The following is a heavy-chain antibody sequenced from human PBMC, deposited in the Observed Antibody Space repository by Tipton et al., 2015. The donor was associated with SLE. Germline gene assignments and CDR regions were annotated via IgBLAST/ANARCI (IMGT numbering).Heavy chain of an antibody. D-gene: IGHD3-10*01. Sequence: APGKGLEWVSSISSSSSYIYYADSVKGRFTISRDNAKNSLYLQMNSLRAKDTAVYYCASQGGSGEFDAFDIWGQGTMVTVSS. J-gene: IGHJ3*02. CDR3: ASQGGSGEFDAFDI. V-gene: IGHV3-21*01. CDR2: ISSSSSYI.